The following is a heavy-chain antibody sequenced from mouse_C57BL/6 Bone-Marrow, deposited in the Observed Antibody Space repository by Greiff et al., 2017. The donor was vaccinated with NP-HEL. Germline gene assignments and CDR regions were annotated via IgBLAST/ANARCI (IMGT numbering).Heavy chain of an antibody. CDR2: IDPENGDT. CDR1: GFNIKDDY. CDR3: TTLWAFAY. Sequence: LVESGAELVRPGASVKLSCTASGFNIKDDYMHWVKQRPEQGLEWIGWIDPENGDTEYASKFQGKATITADTSSNTAYLQLSSLTSEDTAVYYCTTLWAFAYWGQGTLVTVSA. D-gene: IGHD1-1*02. V-gene: IGHV14-4*01. J-gene: IGHJ3*01.